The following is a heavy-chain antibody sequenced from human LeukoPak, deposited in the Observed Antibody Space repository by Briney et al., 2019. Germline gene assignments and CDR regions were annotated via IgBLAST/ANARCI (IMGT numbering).Heavy chain of an antibody. CDR1: GFTFSSYG. V-gene: IGHV3-30*18. J-gene: IGHJ4*02. CDR2: ISYDGSNK. D-gene: IGHD2-15*01. Sequence: GGSLRLSCAASGFTFSSYGMHWVRQAPGKGLEWVAVISYDGSNKYYADSVKGRFTISRDNSKNTLYLQMNSLRAEDTAVYYCAKEWTRISAFDYWGQGTLVTVSS. CDR3: AKEWTRISAFDY.